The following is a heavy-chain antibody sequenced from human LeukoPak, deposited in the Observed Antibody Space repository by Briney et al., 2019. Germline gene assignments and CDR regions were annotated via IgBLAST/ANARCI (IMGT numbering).Heavy chain of an antibody. V-gene: IGHV3-9*03. CDR3: AKDLGGIAAAGLDY. CDR1: GFTFDDYA. Sequence: GGSLRLSCAASGFTFDDYAMHWVRQAPGKGLEWVSGISWNSGSIGYADSVKGRFTISRDNAKNSLYLQMNSLRAEDMALYYCAKDLGGIAAAGLDYWGQGTLVTVSS. J-gene: IGHJ4*02. D-gene: IGHD6-13*01. CDR2: ISWNSGSI.